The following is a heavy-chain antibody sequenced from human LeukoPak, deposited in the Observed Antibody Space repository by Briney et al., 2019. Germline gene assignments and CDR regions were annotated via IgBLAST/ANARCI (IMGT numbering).Heavy chain of an antibody. J-gene: IGHJ5*02. Sequence: ASVKVSCKASGYTFTSSFMHWVRQAPGQGREWMGIINPSGGSPTYAQKFQGRVTMTRDTSTSTVYMELSSLRSEDTAMYYCARDSSSSSLADPWGQGTLVTVSS. CDR2: INPSGGSP. CDR3: ARDSSSSSLADP. CDR1: GYTFTSSF. V-gene: IGHV1-46*01. D-gene: IGHD2-2*01.